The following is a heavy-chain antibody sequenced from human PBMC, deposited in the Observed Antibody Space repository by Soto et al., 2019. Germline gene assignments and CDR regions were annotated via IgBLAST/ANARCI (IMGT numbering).Heavy chain of an antibody. CDR2: IKTDGSEK. Sequence: EVQLVESGGGLVQPGGSLRLSCAASGFTFSSYWMSWVRQAPGKGLEWVANIKTDGSEKYYMDSVRGRFTTSRDNASNFFCPQMNRLTGADTAVYYCTRDGSPSALDVWGLGTAVTVSS. CDR3: TRDGSPSALDV. V-gene: IGHV3-7*03. J-gene: IGHJ6*02. CDR1: GFTFSSYW.